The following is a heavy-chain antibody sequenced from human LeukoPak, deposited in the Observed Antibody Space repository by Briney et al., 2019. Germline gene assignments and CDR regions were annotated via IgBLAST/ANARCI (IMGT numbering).Heavy chain of an antibody. D-gene: IGHD3-10*01. CDR2: FDPEDGET. J-gene: IGHJ4*02. CDR1: GYTLTELS. V-gene: IGHV1-24*01. Sequence: GASVKVSCKVSGYTLTELSMHWVRQAPGKGLEWMGGFDPEDGETIYAQKFQGRVTMTEDTSTDTAYMELSSLRSEDTAVYYCATDITMVRGVIFSNYWGQGTLVTVSS. CDR3: ATDITMVRGVIFSNY.